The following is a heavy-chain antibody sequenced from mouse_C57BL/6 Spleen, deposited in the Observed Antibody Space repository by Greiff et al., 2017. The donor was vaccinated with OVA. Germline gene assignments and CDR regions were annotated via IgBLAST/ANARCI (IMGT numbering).Heavy chain of an antibody. J-gene: IGHJ3*01. CDR1: GFTFSDYG. V-gene: IGHV5-17*01. CDR3: ASQIYYDDVFAY. D-gene: IGHD2-4*01. CDR2: ISSGSSTI. Sequence: EVQLVESGGGLVKPGGSLKLSCAASGFTFSDYGMHWVRQAPEKGLEWVAYISSGSSTIYYADTVKGRFTISRDNAKNTLFLQMTSLRSEDTAMYYCASQIYYDDVFAYWGQGTLVTVSA.